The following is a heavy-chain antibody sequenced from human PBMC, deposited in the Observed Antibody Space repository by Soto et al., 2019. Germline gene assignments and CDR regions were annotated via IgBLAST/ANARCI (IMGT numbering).Heavy chain of an antibody. D-gene: IGHD3-22*01. J-gene: IGHJ6*02. V-gene: IGHV3-11*06. CDR3: ARCHYDSSGCYYYGMDV. Sequence: GGSLRLSCAASGFTFSDYYMSWIRQAPGKGLEWVSYISSSSSYTNYADSVKGRFTISRDNAKNSLYLQMNSLRAEDTAVYYCARCHYDSSGCYYYGMDVWGQGTTVTVSS. CDR2: ISSSSSYT. CDR1: GFTFSDYY.